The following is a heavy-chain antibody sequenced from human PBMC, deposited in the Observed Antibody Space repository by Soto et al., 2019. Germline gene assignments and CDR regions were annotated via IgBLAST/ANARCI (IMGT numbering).Heavy chain of an antibody. Sequence: GGSLRLSCVASGFSFSSYSMNWVRQAPGKGLEWVSSISGSGGYIYYADSVKGRFTISRDNAKNSLYLQMTSLRDEDTALYYCARDRQSTPWYAADYWGQGSLVTVSS. CDR2: ISGSGGYI. J-gene: IGHJ4*02. CDR3: ARDRQSTPWYAADY. D-gene: IGHD6-13*01. V-gene: IGHV3-21*01. CDR1: GFSFSSYS.